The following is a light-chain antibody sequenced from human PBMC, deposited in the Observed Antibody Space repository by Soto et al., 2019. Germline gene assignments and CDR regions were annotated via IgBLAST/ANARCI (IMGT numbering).Light chain of an antibody. Sequence: QSALTQPPSVSGSPGQSVAISCTGTNSDIGAYKFVSWYQQHPGKAPKLIIYEVSIRPSGVPDRFSGSKSGNTASLTVSGLLAEDEADYYCSLYAGTNSVVFGGGTKLTVL. J-gene: IGLJ2*01. CDR1: NSDIGAYKF. CDR2: EVS. CDR3: SLYAGTNSVV. V-gene: IGLV2-8*01.